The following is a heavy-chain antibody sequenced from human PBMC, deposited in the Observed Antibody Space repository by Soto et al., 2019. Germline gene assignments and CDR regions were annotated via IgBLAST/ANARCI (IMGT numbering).Heavy chain of an antibody. CDR2: MNPNSGNT. J-gene: IGHJ4*02. CDR1: GYTFTSHD. V-gene: IGHV1-8*01. CDR3: PRWDHGYYARFDY. D-gene: IGHD4-17*01. Sequence: QVQLVQSGAEVKKSGASVKVSCKASGYTFTSHDINWVRQATGQGLEWMGWMNPNSGNTGYAQKFQGRVTMTRHISICTAYMELSSLRSEDMAVHYCPRWDHGYYARFDYWGQGTLDTVSS.